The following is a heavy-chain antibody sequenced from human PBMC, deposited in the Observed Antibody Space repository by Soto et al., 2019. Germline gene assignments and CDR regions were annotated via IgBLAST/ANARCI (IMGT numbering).Heavy chain of an antibody. Sequence: QVHLVQSGAEVRKPGSSVRVSCKASGGTFSSYAISWVRQAPGQGLEWMGRVIPIFGTTNYAQTFQGRITITADESTSTVYKELSSLRSEDTAVYYYARSTGTTTAFDIWGQGTMLTVSS. D-gene: IGHD1-7*01. CDR2: VIPIFGTT. CDR1: GGTFSSYA. J-gene: IGHJ3*02. CDR3: ARSTGTTTAFDI. V-gene: IGHV1-69*18.